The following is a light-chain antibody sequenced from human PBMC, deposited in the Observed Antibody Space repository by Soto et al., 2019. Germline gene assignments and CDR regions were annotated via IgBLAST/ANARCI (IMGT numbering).Light chain of an antibody. Sequence: DCQMPQSQSSLSASVGDRVTITCRASQGISNYLAWYQQKPVKVPKLLIYAASTLQSGVPSRFSGSGSGTDFTLTISSLQPEDVATYYCQKYNSAPWTFGQGTKVDI. J-gene: IGKJ1*01. CDR1: QGISNY. CDR3: QKYNSAPWT. CDR2: AAS. V-gene: IGKV1-27*01.